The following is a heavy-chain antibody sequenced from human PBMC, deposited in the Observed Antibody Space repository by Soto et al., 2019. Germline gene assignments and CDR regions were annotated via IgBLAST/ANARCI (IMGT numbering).Heavy chain of an antibody. CDR2: IYYSGSP. CDR3: ARGSYYDFWSVPRYYYYMDV. D-gene: IGHD3-3*01. Sequence: PSETLSLTCTVSGGSISSYYWSWIRQPPGKGLEWIGYIYYSGSPNYNPSLKSRVTISVDTSKNQFSLKLSSVTAADTAVYYCARGSYYDFWSVPRYYYYMDVWGKGTTVTVSS. J-gene: IGHJ6*03. V-gene: IGHV4-59*01. CDR1: GGSISSYY.